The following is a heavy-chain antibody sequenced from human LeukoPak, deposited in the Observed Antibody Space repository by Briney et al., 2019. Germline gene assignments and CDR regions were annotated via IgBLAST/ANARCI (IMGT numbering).Heavy chain of an antibody. CDR3: AKDRRGCSSSSCYYRFDY. Sequence: GGSLRLSXVTSGFSFSTYDVSWIRQAPGKGLEWVSGITANTRGSITYYADSVKGRFTISRDSSKDTLYLQMNSLRADDTAVYYCAKDRRGCSSSSCYYRFDYWGQGTLVTVSS. V-gene: IGHV3-23*01. J-gene: IGHJ4*02. CDR2: ITANTRGSIT. CDR1: GFSFSTYD. D-gene: IGHD2-2*01.